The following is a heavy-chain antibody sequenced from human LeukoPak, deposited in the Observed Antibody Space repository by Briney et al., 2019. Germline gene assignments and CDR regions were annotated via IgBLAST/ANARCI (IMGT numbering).Heavy chain of an antibody. CDR2: ANPHSGGT. D-gene: IGHD2-8*01. V-gene: IGHV1-2*02. CDR1: GYTLTDFY. J-gene: IGHJ4*02. CDR3: ARDKSSLFNGNYAF. Sequence: ASVKVSCKTSGYTLTDFYVHWVRQAPGQGLEFMGWANPHSGGTSYAARFRGRVTLTRDTSTTTSYMDLTSLTSDDTAVYYCARDKSSLFNGNYAFWGQGTLVTVSS.